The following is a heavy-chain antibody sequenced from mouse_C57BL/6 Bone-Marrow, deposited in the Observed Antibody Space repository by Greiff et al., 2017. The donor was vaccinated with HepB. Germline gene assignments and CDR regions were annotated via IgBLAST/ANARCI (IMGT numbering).Heavy chain of an antibody. D-gene: IGHD1-1*01. Sequence: QVQLQQSGAELVRPGTSVKVSCKASGYAFTNYLIEWVKQRPGQGLEWIGVINPGSGGTNYTEKFKGKATLTAAKSSSTSYMQLSSLTSEDSAVYFCARFGTTVVVHYYAMDYWGQGTSVTVSS. CDR3: ARFGTTVVVHYYAMDY. CDR1: GYAFTNYL. V-gene: IGHV1-54*01. J-gene: IGHJ4*01. CDR2: INPGSGGT.